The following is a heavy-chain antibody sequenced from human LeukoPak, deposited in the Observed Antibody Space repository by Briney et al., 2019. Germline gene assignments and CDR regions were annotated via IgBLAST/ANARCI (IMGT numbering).Heavy chain of an antibody. CDR1: GFTFSSYA. CDR3: AREEEVAAAGTGYFDY. D-gene: IGHD6-13*01. J-gene: IGHJ4*02. Sequence: PGGSLRLSCAASGFTFSSYAMHWVRQAPGKGLEWVAVISYDGSNKYYADSVKGRFTISRDNSKNTLYLQMNSLRAEDTVVYYCAREEEVAAAGTGYFDYWGQGTLVTVSS. CDR2: ISYDGSNK. V-gene: IGHV3-30-3*01.